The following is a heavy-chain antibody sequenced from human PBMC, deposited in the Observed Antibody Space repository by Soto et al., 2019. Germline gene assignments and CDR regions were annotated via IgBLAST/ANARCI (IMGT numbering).Heavy chain of an antibody. CDR1: GYTFTGYY. D-gene: IGHD3-3*01. V-gene: IGHV1-2*02. J-gene: IGHJ5*02. CDR3: ARDASLLYYDFWSGDPPGGWFDP. CDR2: INPNSGGT. Sequence: GASVKVSCKASGYTFTGYYMHWVRQAPGQGLEWMGWINPNSGGTNYAQKFQGRVTMTRDTSISTAYMELSRLRSDDTAVYYCARDASLLYYDFWSGDPPGGWFDPWGQGTLVTVSS.